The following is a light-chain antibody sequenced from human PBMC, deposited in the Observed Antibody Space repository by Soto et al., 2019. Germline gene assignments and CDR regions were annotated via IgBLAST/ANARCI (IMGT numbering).Light chain of an antibody. CDR2: GNS. CDR1: SSNIGAGYD. Sequence: QSVLTQPPSVSGSPGQRVTISCTGSSSNIGAGYDVYWYHQLPGTAPKLLIYGNSNRPSGVPDRFSGSKSGTSASLAITGLQAEDEADYYCQSYDSSMSDVFGTGTKLTVL. V-gene: IGLV1-40*01. CDR3: QSYDSSMSDV. J-gene: IGLJ1*01.